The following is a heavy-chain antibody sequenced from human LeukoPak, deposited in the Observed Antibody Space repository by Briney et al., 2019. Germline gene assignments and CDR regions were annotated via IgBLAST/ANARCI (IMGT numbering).Heavy chain of an antibody. Sequence: GGSLRLSCAASGFTFSSYAMSWVRQAPGKGLEWVSAISGSGGSTYYADSVKGWFTISRDNAKNTLYLQMNSLRAEDTALYYCARTIAVNGGDFDYWGQGALVTVSS. CDR3: ARTIAVNGGDFDY. J-gene: IGHJ4*02. D-gene: IGHD6-19*01. V-gene: IGHV3-23*01. CDR1: GFTFSSYA. CDR2: ISGSGGST.